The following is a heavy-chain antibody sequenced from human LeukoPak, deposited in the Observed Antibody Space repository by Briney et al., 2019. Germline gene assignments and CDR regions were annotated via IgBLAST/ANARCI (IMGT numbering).Heavy chain of an antibody. CDR2: ISYDGSNK. V-gene: IGHV3-30*18. CDR1: GFTFHNYG. D-gene: IGHD3-10*01. J-gene: IGHJ4*02. CDR3: AKSLSLTVRGVPLADS. Sequence: PGRSLRLSCAASGFTFHNYGMHWVRQAPGKGLEWVAVISYDGSNKYYADYVKGRFTISRDNSKDTLYLQMNSLRAEDTAVYYCAKSLSLTVRGVPLADSWGQGTLVTVSS.